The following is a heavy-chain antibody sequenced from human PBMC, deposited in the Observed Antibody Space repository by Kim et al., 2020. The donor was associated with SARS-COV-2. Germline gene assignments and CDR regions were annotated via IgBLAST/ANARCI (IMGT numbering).Heavy chain of an antibody. D-gene: IGHD3-9*01. Sequence: SETLSLTCAVYGGSFSGYYWSWIRQPPGKGLEWIGEINHSGSTNYKPSLKSRVTISVDTSKNQFSLKLSSVTAADTAVYYCARGGTIRVVLRYFDWPPSIDVWGQQTTVTVSS. V-gene: IGHV4-34*01. CDR3: ARGGTIRVVLRYFDWPPSIDV. J-gene: IGHJ6*02. CDR2: INHSGST. CDR1: GGSFSGYY.